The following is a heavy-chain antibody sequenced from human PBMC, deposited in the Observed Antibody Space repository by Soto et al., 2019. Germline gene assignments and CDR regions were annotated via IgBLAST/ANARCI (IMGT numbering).Heavy chain of an antibody. CDR1: GGSISGSY. D-gene: IGHD6-19*01. Sequence: SETLSLTCSVSGGSISGSYWSWIRQSPGKGLAWLGYVYYTGSTNYSPSLRSRVSMSVDTSKNEFSLRLSSVTAADTAAYSCARGLAVRGLHIDYGGEGTQVTVSS. CDR3: ARGLAVRGLHIDY. CDR2: VYYTGST. J-gene: IGHJ4*02. V-gene: IGHV4-59*01.